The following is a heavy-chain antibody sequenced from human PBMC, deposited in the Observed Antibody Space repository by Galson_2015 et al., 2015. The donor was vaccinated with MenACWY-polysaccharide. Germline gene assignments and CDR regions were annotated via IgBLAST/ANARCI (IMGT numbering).Heavy chain of an antibody. CDR3: ARGFASGYHYWYFDL. D-gene: IGHD3-3*01. CDR2: IKSDGSST. J-gene: IGHJ2*01. Sequence: SLRLSCAASGFTFSTYWMHWVRQAPGKGLVWVSRIKSDGSSTNYADSVKGRFTISRDNAKNTLYLQMNSLRAEDTALYYCARGFASGYHYWYFDLWGRGTLVTVSS. V-gene: IGHV3-74*01. CDR1: GFTFSTYW.